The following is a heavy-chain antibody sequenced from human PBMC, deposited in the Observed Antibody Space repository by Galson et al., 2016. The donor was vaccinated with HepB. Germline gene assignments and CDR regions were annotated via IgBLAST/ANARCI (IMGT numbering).Heavy chain of an antibody. J-gene: IGHJ6*02. V-gene: IGHV5-10-1*01. CDR1: GYSFASYW. D-gene: IGHD1-1*01. CDR3: AMAFFNWNDPAMGDV. CDR2: IDPTDSST. Sequence: QSGAEVKKPGESLKISCKGSGYSFASYWIAWVRQMPGKGLEWMGKIDPTDSSTNYSPSFEGHVTMSADRSISTAYLQWSTLKASDTAMYYCAMAFFNWNDPAMGDVWGQGTTVTVSS.